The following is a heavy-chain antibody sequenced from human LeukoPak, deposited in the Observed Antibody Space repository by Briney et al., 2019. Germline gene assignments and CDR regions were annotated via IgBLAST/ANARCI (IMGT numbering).Heavy chain of an antibody. V-gene: IGHV5-51*01. D-gene: IGHD2-15*01. CDR1: GYSFTTYW. CDR3: ARRGYCSGGSCFSAAFDI. Sequence: GESLKISCKGFGYSFTTYWIGWVRQMPGKGLEWMGIIYPGDSDIRYSPSFQGQVTISADKSITTAYLQWSSLKASDTAMYYCARRGYCSGGSCFSAAFDIWGQGTMVTVSS. J-gene: IGHJ3*02. CDR2: IYPGDSDI.